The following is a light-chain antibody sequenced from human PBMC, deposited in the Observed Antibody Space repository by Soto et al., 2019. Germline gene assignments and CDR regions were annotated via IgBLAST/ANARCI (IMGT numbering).Light chain of an antibody. V-gene: IGKV1-5*03. CDR3: QHYNSYPYS. J-gene: IGKJ2*01. CDR1: QSISSW. CDR2: KAS. Sequence: DIQMTQSPSTLSSSVGDRVTITCRASQSISSWLVWYQQKPGKAPKLLIYKASSLQSGVPSRFSGSGSGTEFTLTISSLQPDDFATYYCQHYNSYPYSFGPGTKLDIK.